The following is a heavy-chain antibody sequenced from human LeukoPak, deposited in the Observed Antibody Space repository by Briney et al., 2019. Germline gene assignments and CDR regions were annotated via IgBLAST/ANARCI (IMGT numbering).Heavy chain of an antibody. CDR1: GFAVRNEL. CDR2: IKSKTDGGTT. Sequence: GGSLRLSCAASGFAVRNELMNWVRQAPGKGPEWVGRIKSKTDGGTTDYAAPVKGRFTISRDDSKNSLYLQMNSLKTEDTAVYYCTTDARYCSGGSCYRGFWGQGTRVTVSS. CDR3: TTDARYCSGGSCYRGF. V-gene: IGHV3-15*01. J-gene: IGHJ4*02. D-gene: IGHD2-15*01.